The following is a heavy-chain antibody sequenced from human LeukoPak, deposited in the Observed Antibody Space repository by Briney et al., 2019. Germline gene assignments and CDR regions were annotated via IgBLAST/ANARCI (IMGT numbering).Heavy chain of an antibody. J-gene: IGHJ4*02. CDR3: ARDHAGSPDY. CDR1: GFTFSGYE. CDR2: ISSSGSTI. V-gene: IGHV3-48*03. Sequence: PGGSLRLSCAASGFTFSGYERNWVRQPPGKGLEWVSYISSSGSTIYYTDSVKGRFTISRDNAKNSLYLQMNSLRAEDTAVYYCARDHAGSPDYWGQGTLVTVSS. D-gene: IGHD2-8*01.